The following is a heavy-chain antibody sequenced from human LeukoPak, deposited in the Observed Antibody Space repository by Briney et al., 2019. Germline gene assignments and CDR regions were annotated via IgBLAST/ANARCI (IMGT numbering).Heavy chain of an antibody. CDR2: ISAYNGNT. CDR1: VYTFTSYG. Sequence: ASVTVSFKSSVYTFTSYGISWVRQSPRQGLEWMGWISAYNGNTNYAQKLQARVTMTTDTSKSTAYMELRSLRSDDTAVYYCARDYGVGAAAATGYWGQRTLVTVSS. J-gene: IGHJ4*02. D-gene: IGHD6-13*01. CDR3: ARDYGVGAAAATGY. V-gene: IGHV1-18*01.